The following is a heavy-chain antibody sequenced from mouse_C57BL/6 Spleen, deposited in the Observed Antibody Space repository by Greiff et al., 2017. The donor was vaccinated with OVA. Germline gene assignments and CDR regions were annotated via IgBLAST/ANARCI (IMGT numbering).Heavy chain of an antibody. CDR2: ISYDGSN. V-gene: IGHV3-6*01. Sequence: ESGPGLVKPSQSLSLTCSVTGYSITSGYYWNWIRQFPGNKLEWMGYISYDGSNNYNPSLKNRISITRDTSKNQFFLKLNSVTTEDTATYYCAGDGYYAMDYWGQGTSVTVSS. J-gene: IGHJ4*01. CDR1: GYSITSGYY. D-gene: IGHD2-3*01. CDR3: AGDGYYAMDY.